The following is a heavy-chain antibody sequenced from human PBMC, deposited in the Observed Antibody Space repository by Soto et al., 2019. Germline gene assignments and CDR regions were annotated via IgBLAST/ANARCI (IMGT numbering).Heavy chain of an antibody. CDR2: ISYDGSNK. Sequence: VGSLRLSCAASGFTFSSYGMHWVRQAPGKGLEWVAVISYDGSNKYYADSVKGRFTISRDNSKNTLYLQMNSLRAEDTAVYYCAKDAWFDPWGQGTLVTVSS. J-gene: IGHJ5*02. CDR3: AKDAWFDP. CDR1: GFTFSSYG. V-gene: IGHV3-30*18.